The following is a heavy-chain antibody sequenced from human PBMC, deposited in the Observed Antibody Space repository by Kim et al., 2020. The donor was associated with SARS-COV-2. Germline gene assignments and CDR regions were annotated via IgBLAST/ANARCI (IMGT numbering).Heavy chain of an antibody. CDR2: ST. J-gene: IGHJ3*02. V-gene: IGHV4-59*01. Sequence: STNYNPSLKSAVTISVDTSNNQFSLKLSSVTAADTAVYYCTKKHGDAFDIWGQGTMVTVSS. CDR3: TKKHGDAFDI.